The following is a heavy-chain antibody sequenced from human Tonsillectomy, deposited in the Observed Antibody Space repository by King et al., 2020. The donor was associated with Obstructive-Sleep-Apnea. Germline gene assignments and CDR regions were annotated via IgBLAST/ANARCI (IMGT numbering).Heavy chain of an antibody. CDR3: ARVRYSGYDSGVFDY. Sequence: VQLVESGGGVVQPGRSLRLSCAASGFTFSSYAMHWVRQAPGKGLEWVAVISYDGSNEYCADSVKGRFTISRDNSKNTLYLQMNSLRAEDTAVYYCARVRYSGYDSGVFDYWGQGTLVTVSS. D-gene: IGHD5-12*01. V-gene: IGHV3-30*04. CDR2: ISYDGSNE. CDR1: GFTFSSYA. J-gene: IGHJ4*02.